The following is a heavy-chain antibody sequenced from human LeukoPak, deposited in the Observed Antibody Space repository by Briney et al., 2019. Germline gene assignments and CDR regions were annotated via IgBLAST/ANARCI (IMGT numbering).Heavy chain of an antibody. CDR3: ARIYLVVHHDY. CDR2: IDWDDDK. Sequence: SGPALVKPTQTLTLTCTFSGFSLSTSGMCVSWIRQPPGKALEWLARIDWDDDKYYSTSLKTRLTFSKDTSKNQVVLTMTNMDPVDTATYYCARIYLVVHHDYWGQGTLVTVSS. V-gene: IGHV2-70*11. J-gene: IGHJ4*02. CDR1: GFSLSTSGMC. D-gene: IGHD3-22*01.